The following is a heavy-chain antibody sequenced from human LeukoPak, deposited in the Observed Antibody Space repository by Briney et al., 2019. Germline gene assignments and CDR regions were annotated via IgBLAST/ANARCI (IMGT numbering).Heavy chain of an antibody. D-gene: IGHD3-3*01. Sequence: SETLSLTCTVSGGSISSSSYYWGWIRQPPGKGLEWIGSIYYSGSTYYNPSLKSRVTISVDTSKNQFSLKLSSVTAADAAVYYCARRAIFGVVIIRGYFDCWGQGTLVTVSS. J-gene: IGHJ4*02. V-gene: IGHV4-39*01. CDR2: IYYSGST. CDR3: ARRAIFGVVIIRGYFDC. CDR1: GGSISSSSYY.